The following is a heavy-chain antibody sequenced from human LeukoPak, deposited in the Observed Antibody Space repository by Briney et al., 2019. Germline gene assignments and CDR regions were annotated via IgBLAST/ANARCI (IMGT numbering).Heavy chain of an antibody. J-gene: IGHJ4*02. CDR2: IYSGGST. V-gene: IGHV3-NL1*01. D-gene: IGHD6-19*01. Sequence: GGSLRLSCAASGFTFSSYGMHWVRQAPGKGLEWVSVIYSGGSTYYADSVKGRFTISRDNSKNTLYLQMNSLRAEDTAVYYCAKSKLSAPTLSSGWYLGYFDYWGQGTLVTVSS. CDR1: GFTFSSYG. CDR3: AKSKLSAPTLSSGWYLGYFDY.